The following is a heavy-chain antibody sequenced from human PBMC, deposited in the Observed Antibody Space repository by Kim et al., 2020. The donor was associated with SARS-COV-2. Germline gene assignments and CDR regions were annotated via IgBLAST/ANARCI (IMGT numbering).Heavy chain of an antibody. CDR1: GFTFSSYG. V-gene: IGHV3-33*05. CDR2: ISYDGSNK. D-gene: IGHD3-10*01. Sequence: GGSLRLSCAASGFTFSSYGMHWVRQAPGKGLEWVAVISYDGSNKYYADSVKGRFTISRDNSKNTLYLQMNSLRAEDTAVYYCARVSMVRGASFDYWGQGTLVTVSS. CDR3: ARVSMVRGASFDY. J-gene: IGHJ4*02.